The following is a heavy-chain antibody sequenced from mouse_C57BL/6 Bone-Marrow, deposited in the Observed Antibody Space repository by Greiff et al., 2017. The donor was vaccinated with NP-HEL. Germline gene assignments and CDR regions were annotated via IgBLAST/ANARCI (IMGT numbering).Heavy chain of an antibody. CDR1: GFPFRSYA. V-gene: IGHV5-4*03. Sequence: DVMLVESGGGLVKPGGSLKLSCAASGFPFRSYAMSWVPQTPEKSLEWVATISAGGGYPYYPDNVKGRFTISRDNAKNNLYLQMSHLKSEDTAMYYCARGSTGGYWGQGTTLTVSS. J-gene: IGHJ2*01. CDR3: ARGSTGGY. CDR2: ISAGGGYP. D-gene: IGHD5-1*01.